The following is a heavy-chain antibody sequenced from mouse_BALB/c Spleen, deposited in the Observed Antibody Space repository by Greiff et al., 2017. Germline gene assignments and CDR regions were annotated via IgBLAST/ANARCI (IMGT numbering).Heavy chain of an antibody. V-gene: IGHV1-14*01. J-gene: IGHJ1*01. CDR2: INPYNDGT. CDR1: GYTFTSYV. D-gene: IGHD1-1*01. CDR3: ARWVNYYGSSPHWYFDV. Sequence: SGPELVKPGASVKMSCKASGYTFTSYVMHWVKQKPGQGLEWIGYINPYNDGTKYNEKFKGKATLTSDKSSSTAYMELSSLTSEDSAVYYCARWVNYYGSSPHWYFDVWGAGTTVTVSS.